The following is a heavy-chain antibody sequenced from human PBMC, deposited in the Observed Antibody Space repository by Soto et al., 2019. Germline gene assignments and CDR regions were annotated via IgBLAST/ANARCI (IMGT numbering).Heavy chain of an antibody. CDR2: ISGSGGST. V-gene: IGHV3-23*01. Sequence: GGSLRLSCAASGFTFSSYAMSWVRQAPGKGLEWVSAISGSGGSTYYADSVKGRFTISRDNSKNTLYLQMNSLRAEDTAVYYYAKIGSAQQLVIYYFYDWGQGTLVTVSS. CDR1: GFTFSSYA. CDR3: AKIGSAQQLVIYYFYD. D-gene: IGHD6-13*01. J-gene: IGHJ4*02.